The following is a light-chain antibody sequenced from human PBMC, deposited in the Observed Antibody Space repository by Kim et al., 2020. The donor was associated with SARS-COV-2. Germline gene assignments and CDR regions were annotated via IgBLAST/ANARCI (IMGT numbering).Light chain of an antibody. J-gene: IGLJ2*01. CDR1: TGTVTSVHI. CDR3: LFHYDKTWI. Sequence: PGVTVTLPCASSTGTVTSVHIPHWFQQRPGQAPRTLIYDINKKHSWTPARFSGSLLGGKAALTLSGAQVEDEAEYYCLFHYDKTWIFGGGTQLTVL. CDR2: DIN. V-gene: IGLV7-46*01.